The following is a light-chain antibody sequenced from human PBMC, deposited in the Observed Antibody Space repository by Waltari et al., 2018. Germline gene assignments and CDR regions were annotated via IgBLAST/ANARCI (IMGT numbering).Light chain of an antibody. CDR3: QHYNNWPHWT. V-gene: IGKV3-15*01. CDR1: QSVSSN. CDR2: GAS. J-gene: IGKJ1*01. Sequence: EIVMTQSPATMSVSPGERATLSCRASQSVSSNLAWYQQKRGQAPRLIIYGASTRAAGIPAMFSGSGSGTEFTLTISSLQSEDFAVYYCQHYNNWPHWTFGQGTKVEIK.